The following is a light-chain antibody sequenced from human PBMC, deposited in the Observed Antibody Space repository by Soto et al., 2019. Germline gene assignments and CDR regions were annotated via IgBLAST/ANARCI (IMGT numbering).Light chain of an antibody. CDR1: SSDVGGYDF. J-gene: IGLJ3*02. CDR3: SSYTLTNWV. V-gene: IGLV2-14*01. Sequence: QSVLTQPASVSGSPGQSITISCPGTSSDVGGYDFVSWYQQHPDKAPKLMIFDVSDRPSGVSNRFSGSKSGNTASLTISGLQPEDEADYYCSSYTLTNWVFGGGTKLTVL. CDR2: DVS.